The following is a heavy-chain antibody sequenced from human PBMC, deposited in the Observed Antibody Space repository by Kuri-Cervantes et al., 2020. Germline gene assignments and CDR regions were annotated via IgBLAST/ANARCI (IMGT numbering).Heavy chain of an antibody. D-gene: IGHD3-10*01. V-gene: IGHV3-30*18. Sequence: LSLTCAASGFTFSSCAMTWVRQAPGKGLEWVAVISYDGSNKYYADSVKGRFTISRDNSKNTLYLQMNSLRAEDTAVYYCAKARKTQILLWFGELPSYWGQGTLVTVSS. CDR1: GFTFSSCA. CDR2: ISYDGSNK. J-gene: IGHJ4*02. CDR3: AKARKTQILLWFGELPSY.